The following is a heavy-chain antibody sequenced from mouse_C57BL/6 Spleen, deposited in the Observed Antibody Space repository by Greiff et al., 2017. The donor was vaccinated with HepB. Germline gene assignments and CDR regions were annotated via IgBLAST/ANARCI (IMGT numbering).Heavy chain of an antibody. CDR3: ARRGNWYDYDEYYFDY. V-gene: IGHV1-39*01. D-gene: IGHD2-4*01. CDR1: GYSFTDYN. CDR2: INPNYGTT. Sequence: EVHLVESGPELVKPGASVKISCKASGYSFTDYNMNWVKQSNGKSLEWIGVINPNYGTTSYNQKFKGKATLTVDQSSSTAYMQLNSLTSEDSAVYYCARRGNWYDYDEYYFDYWGQGTTLTVSS. J-gene: IGHJ2*01.